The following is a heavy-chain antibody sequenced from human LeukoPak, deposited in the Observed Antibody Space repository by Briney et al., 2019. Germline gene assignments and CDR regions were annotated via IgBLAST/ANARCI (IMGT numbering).Heavy chain of an antibody. V-gene: IGHV4-34*01. CDR1: GGSFSGYY. CDR3: ARRGPTDYYDSSGYSVGAFDI. J-gene: IGHJ3*02. Sequence: SETLSLTCAVYGGSFSGYYWSWIRQPPGKGLEWIGEINHSGSTNYNPSLKSRVTISVDTSKNQFSLKLSSVTAADTAVYYCARRGPTDYYDSSGYSVGAFDIWSQGTMVTVSS. D-gene: IGHD3-22*01. CDR2: INHSGST.